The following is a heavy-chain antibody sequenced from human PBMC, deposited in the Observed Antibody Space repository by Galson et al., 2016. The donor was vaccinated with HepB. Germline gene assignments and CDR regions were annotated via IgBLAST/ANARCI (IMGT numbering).Heavy chain of an antibody. D-gene: IGHD6-13*01. CDR3: ARDLGSSWRSGSFDF. J-gene: IGHJ4*02. CDR2: IWYDGSNK. CDR1: GFTLSGHG. V-gene: IGHV3-33*01. Sequence: SLRLSCAGSGFTLSGHGLHWVRQAPGRGLEWVAIIWYDGSNKYYADSVKERFTISRDTSKNTLYLQMNSLRAEDTAVYYCARDLGSSWRSGSFDFWGQGSLVTVSS.